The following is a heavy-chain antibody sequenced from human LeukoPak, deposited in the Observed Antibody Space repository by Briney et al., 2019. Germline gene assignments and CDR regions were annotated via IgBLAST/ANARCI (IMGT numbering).Heavy chain of an antibody. CDR1: GYTFTGYY. V-gene: IGHV1-2*02. CDR3: ARGQYYYDSSGRVDAFDI. J-gene: IGHJ3*02. Sequence: GASVKVSCKASGYTFTGYYMHWVRQAPGQGLEWMGWINPNSGGTNYAQKLQGRVTMTTDTSTSTAYMELRSLRSDDTAVYYCARGQYYYDSSGRVDAFDIWGQGTMVTVSS. CDR2: INPNSGGT. D-gene: IGHD3-22*01.